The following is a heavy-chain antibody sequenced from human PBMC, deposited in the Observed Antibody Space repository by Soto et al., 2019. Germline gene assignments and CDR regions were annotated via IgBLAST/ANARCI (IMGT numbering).Heavy chain of an antibody. CDR1: GYTFTSYA. J-gene: IGHJ4*02. CDR2: INAGNGNT. CDR3: ARLVSGWYYFDY. D-gene: IGHD6-19*01. Sequence: QVQLVQSGAEVKKPGASVKVSCKASGYTFTSYAMHWVRQAPGQRLEWMGWINAGNGNTKYSQKFQGRVTITRDTSASTAYMELSSLRSEDTAVYYCARLVSGWYYFDYWGQGTLVTVSS. V-gene: IGHV1-3*01.